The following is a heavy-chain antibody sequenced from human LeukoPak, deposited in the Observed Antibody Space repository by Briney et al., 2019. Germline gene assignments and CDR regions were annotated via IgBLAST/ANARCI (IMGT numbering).Heavy chain of an antibody. CDR1: GFTFSSYS. D-gene: IGHD3-22*01. CDR2: ISSSSSYI. CDR3: ARRYNDSSGYSNWFDP. V-gene: IGHV3-21*01. Sequence: GGSLRLSCAASGFTFSSYSMNWVRQAPGKGLEWASSISSSSSYIYYADSVKGRFTISRDNAKNSLYLQMNSLRAEDTAVYYCARRYNDSSGYSNWFDPWGQGTLVTVSS. J-gene: IGHJ5*02.